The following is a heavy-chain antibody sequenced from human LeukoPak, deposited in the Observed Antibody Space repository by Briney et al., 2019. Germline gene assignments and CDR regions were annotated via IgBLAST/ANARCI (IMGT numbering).Heavy chain of an antibody. J-gene: IGHJ4*02. CDR3: AKKSSSSWPNFDF. CDR1: GFTFSNYA. D-gene: IGHD6-13*01. V-gene: IGHV3-23*01. Sequence: GGSLRLSCAAAGFTFSNYAMSWVRQAPGKGLEWVSAITASGGSTYYADSVKGRFTISRDNSKNTLHLQVNSLRADDTAIYYCAKKSSSSWPNFDFWGQGTLVTVSS. CDR2: ITASGGST.